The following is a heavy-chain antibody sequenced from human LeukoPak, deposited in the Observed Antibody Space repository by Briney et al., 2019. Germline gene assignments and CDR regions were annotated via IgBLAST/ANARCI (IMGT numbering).Heavy chain of an antibody. V-gene: IGHV3-23*01. J-gene: IGHJ4*02. Sequence: PGGSLRLSCAASGFTFSSYAMSWVRQAPGKGLEWVSAISGSGGSTYYADSVKGRFTISRDNSKNTLYLQMNSLRAEDTAAYYCAKDDYYDSSGYDYWGQGTLVTVSS. CDR3: AKDDYYDSSGYDY. D-gene: IGHD3-22*01. CDR1: GFTFSSYA. CDR2: ISGSGGST.